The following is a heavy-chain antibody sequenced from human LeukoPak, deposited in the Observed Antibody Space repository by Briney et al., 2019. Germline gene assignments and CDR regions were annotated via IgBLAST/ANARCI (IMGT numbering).Heavy chain of an antibody. J-gene: IGHJ4*02. CDR1: GFTFRSHG. V-gene: IGHV3-33*01. CDR3: ARAGQTGYAAPFDH. CDR2: VWANGNNK. Sequence: GGSLRLSCAASGFTFRSHGMHWVRQAPGKGLEWVAVVWANGNNKYYADSVRGRFTISRDNSENTVSLQLSSLRAEDTAVYYCARAGQTGYAAPFDHWGQGSLVTVTS. D-gene: IGHD3-9*01.